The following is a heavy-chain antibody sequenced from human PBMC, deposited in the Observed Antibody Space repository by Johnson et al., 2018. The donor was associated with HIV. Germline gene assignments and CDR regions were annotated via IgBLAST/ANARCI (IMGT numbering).Heavy chain of an antibody. V-gene: IGHV3-30*04. Sequence: QVQLVESGGGVVQPGRSLRLSCAASGFTFSSYAMHWVRQAPGKGLEWVAVISSDGSNKYYADSVKGRFTISRDNSKNTLYLQMNSLRAEDTAVYYCATFVAFEIWGQGTMVTVSS. CDR2: ISSDGSNK. CDR3: ATFVAFEI. J-gene: IGHJ3*02. CDR1: GFTFSSYA. D-gene: IGHD3-3*01.